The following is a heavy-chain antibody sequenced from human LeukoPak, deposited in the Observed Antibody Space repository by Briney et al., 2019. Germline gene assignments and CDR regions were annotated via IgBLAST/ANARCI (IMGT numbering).Heavy chain of an antibody. Sequence: GGSLRLSCAASGFTFSSYGMHWVRQAPGKGLEWVAVIWYDGSNKYYADSVKGRFTISRDNSKNTLYLQMNSLRAEDTAVYYCAKDARLVVGYFDYWGQGTLVTASS. CDR2: IWYDGSNK. J-gene: IGHJ4*02. D-gene: IGHD6-6*01. CDR3: AKDARLVVGYFDY. CDR1: GFTFSSYG. V-gene: IGHV3-33*06.